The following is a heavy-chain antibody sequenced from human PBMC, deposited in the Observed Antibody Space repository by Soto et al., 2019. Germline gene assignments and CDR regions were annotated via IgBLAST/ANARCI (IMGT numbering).Heavy chain of an antibody. J-gene: IGHJ4*02. Sequence: SETLSLTCTVSGDSITSNSYFWAWIRQPPGKGLEWIGSIYYSGTTYYNPSLKSRVTISVDRSKNQFSLKLSSVTAADTAVYYCARRYGGTFDYWGQGTLVTVSS. CDR3: ARRYGGTFDY. D-gene: IGHD2-15*01. V-gene: IGHV4-39*01. CDR2: IYYSGTT. CDR1: GDSITSNSYF.